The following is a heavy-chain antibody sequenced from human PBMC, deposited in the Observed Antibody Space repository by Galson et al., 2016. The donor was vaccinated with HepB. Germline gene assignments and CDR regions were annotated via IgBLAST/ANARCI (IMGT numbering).Heavy chain of an antibody. J-gene: IGHJ4*02. CDR3: AKEEVWSGYYPFDY. Sequence: SLRLSCAASGFTFDDHGMHWVRQAPGKGLEWVALISGDGGNTYYADSVKGRFTISRVNRKNSLYLQMNSLRTEDTALYYCAKEEVWSGYYPFDYWGQGTLVTVSS. CDR1: GFTFDDHG. CDR2: ISGDGGNT. D-gene: IGHD3-3*01. V-gene: IGHV3-43*02.